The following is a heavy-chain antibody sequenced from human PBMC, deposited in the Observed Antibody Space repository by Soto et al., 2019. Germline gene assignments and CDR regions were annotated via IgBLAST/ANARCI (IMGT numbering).Heavy chain of an antibody. Sequence: GESLKISCKGSGYSFSNNWIGWVRQMPGKGLEWMGIIYPGDSDTRYTPSFQGQVPFSADRSISTAYLQWTSLKASDTAIYYCARPRGYPSHYYYGIDVWGQGTTVTVSS. V-gene: IGHV5-51*01. J-gene: IGHJ6*02. CDR2: IYPGDSDT. CDR1: GYSFSNNW. D-gene: IGHD5-12*01. CDR3: ARPRGYPSHYYYGIDV.